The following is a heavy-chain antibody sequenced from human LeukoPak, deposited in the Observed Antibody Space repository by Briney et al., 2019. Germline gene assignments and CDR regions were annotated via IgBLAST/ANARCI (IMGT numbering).Heavy chain of an antibody. V-gene: IGHV4-59*01. D-gene: IGHD3-3*01. CDR1: GGSISSYY. CDR3: ARGGRFLEWLLEFDP. Sequence: SETLSLTCTVSGGSISSYYWSWIRQPPGKGLEWIGYIYYSGSTNYNLSLKSRVTISVDTSKNQFSLKLGSVTAADTAVYYCARGGRFLEWLLEFDPWGQGTLVTVSS. CDR2: IYYSGST. J-gene: IGHJ5*02.